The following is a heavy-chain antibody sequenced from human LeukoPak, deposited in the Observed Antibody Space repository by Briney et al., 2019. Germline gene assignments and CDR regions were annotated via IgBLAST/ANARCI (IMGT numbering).Heavy chain of an antibody. CDR1: GGSFSGYY. D-gene: IGHD5-18*01. CDR3: ARLIQLWPLAVYWYFDL. V-gene: IGHV4-34*01. J-gene: IGHJ2*01. Sequence: SETLSLTCAVYGGSFSGYYWSWIRQPPGKGLEWIGEINHSGSTNYNPSLKSRVTISVDTSKNQFSLKLSSVTAADTAVYYCARLIQLWPLAVYWYFDLWGRGTLVTVSS. CDR2: INHSGST.